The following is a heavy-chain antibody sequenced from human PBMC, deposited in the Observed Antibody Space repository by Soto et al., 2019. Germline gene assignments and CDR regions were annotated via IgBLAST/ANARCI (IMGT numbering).Heavy chain of an antibody. CDR1: GYTFTGYY. CDR2: INPNSGGT. J-gene: IGHJ3*02. CDR3: ARAYSGSYGSAFDI. V-gene: IGHV1-2*04. D-gene: IGHD1-26*01. Sequence: ASVKVSCKASGYTFTGYYMHWVRQAPGQGLEWMGWINPNSGGTNYAQKFQGWVTMTRDTSISTAYMELSRLRSDDTAVYSCARAYSGSYGSAFDIWGQGTMVTVSS.